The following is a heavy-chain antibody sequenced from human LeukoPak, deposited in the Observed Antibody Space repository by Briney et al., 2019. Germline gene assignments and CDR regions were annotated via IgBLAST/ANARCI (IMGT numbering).Heavy chain of an antibody. V-gene: IGHV1-3*01. J-gene: IGHJ4*02. CDR3: AREGPRRYYDSSGYYYGY. CDR2: INAGNGNT. D-gene: IGHD3-22*01. CDR1: GYTFTSYA. Sequence: GASVKVSCKASGYTFTSYAMHWVRRAPGQRLEWMGWINAGNGNTKYSQKFQGRVTITRDTSASTAYMELSSLRSEDTAVYYCAREGPRRYYDSSGYYYGYWGQGTLVTVSS.